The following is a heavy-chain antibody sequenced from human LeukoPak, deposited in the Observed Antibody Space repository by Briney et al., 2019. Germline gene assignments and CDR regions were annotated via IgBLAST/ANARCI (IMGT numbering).Heavy chain of an antibody. J-gene: IGHJ5*02. CDR2: I. CDR3: AGWYDTNGYA. V-gene: IGHV3-21*04. CDR1: GFTFSSYT. D-gene: IGHD3-22*01. Sequence: GGSLRLSCAASGFTFSSYTTNWVRQAPGKGLEWVSSIYYADSVKGRFTISRDNAKNSLYLQMNSLRAEDTAVYYCAGWYDTNGYAWGQGTLVTVSS.